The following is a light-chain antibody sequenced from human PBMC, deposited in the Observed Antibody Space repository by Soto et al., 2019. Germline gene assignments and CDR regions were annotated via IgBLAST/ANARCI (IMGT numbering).Light chain of an antibody. CDR2: AAS. CDR1: QGISNY. Sequence: DIQMTQSPSSLSASVGDRVTITCRASQGISNYLAWYQQKPGKVPKLLIYAASTLQSVVPSRFSGSGAGTDFTPTISSLPPEDVATYYCQKYNSAPSTFGPGNKVDI. J-gene: IGKJ3*01. CDR3: QKYNSAPST. V-gene: IGKV1-27*01.